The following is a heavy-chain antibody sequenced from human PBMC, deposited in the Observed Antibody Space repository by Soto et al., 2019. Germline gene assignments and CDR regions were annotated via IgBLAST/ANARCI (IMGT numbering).Heavy chain of an antibody. J-gene: IGHJ4*02. CDR1: GXTFSTYS. CDR3: ARVRALEIAVRPVDY. Sequence: GSLRLSCAASGXTFSTYSMHWVRQAPGKGLEWLAVISYDGNSKYYADSVNGRFTISRDNSKKTLYLQMNSLRADDTAVYYCARVRALEIAVRPVDYWGQGTLVTVS. CDR2: ISYDGNSK. V-gene: IGHV3-30-3*01. D-gene: IGHD6-13*01.